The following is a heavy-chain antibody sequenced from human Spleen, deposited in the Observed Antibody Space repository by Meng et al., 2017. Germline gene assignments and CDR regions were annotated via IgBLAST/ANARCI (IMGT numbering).Heavy chain of an antibody. CDR3: ARDLRRFGDKPRGGFDY. Sequence: GESLKISCAASGFTFNNHVMNWVRQAPGKGLEWVSYISDSGRTIYYADSVKGRFTISRDNSKNTLYLQMNSLRAEDTAVYYCARDLRRFGDKPRGGFDYWGQGTLVTVSS. V-gene: IGHV3-48*03. D-gene: IGHD3-10*01. CDR1: GFTFNNHV. J-gene: IGHJ4*02. CDR2: ISDSGRTI.